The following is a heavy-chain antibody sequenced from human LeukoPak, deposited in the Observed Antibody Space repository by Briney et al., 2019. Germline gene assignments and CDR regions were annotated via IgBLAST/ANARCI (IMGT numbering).Heavy chain of an antibody. CDR2: ISSSGSII. D-gene: IGHD3-16*01. CDR3: AREMGGITNWFDP. CDR1: GFTFSSYE. J-gene: IGHJ5*02. V-gene: IGHV3-48*03. Sequence: PGGSLRLSCAASGFTFSSYEMNWVRQAPGKGLEWVSYISSSGSIIYYADSVKGRFTISRDNAKNSLYLQMNSLRAEDTAVYYCAREMGGITNWFDPWGQGTLVTVSS.